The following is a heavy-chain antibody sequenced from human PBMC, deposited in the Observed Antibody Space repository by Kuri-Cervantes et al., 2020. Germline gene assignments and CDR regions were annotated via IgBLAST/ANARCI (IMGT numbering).Heavy chain of an antibody. CDR1: GGSISSYY. D-gene: IGHD6-19*01. CDR3: ARRSGWYGNFDY. V-gene: IGHV4-59*08. J-gene: IGHJ4*02. Sequence: GSLRLSCTVSGGSISSYYWSWIRQPPGKGLEWIGYIYYSGSTYYNPSLKSRVTISVDTSKNQFSLKLSSVTAADTAVYYCARRSGWYGNFDYWGQGTLVTVSS. CDR2: IYYSGST.